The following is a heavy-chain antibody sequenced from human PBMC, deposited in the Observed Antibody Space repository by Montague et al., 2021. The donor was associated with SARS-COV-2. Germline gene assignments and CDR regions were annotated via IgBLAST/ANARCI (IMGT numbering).Heavy chain of an antibody. CDR3: ARTRGRGPGGHFDY. Sequence: SLRLSCAASGFTFSGEYMSWIRKAPGKVLEWVSYISDSVDYIQYXDSXRGRFTISRDNAKNSLYLQIHSLRVEDTAVYYCARTRGRGPGGHFDYWGQGTLLTVSS. D-gene: IGHD1-1*01. J-gene: IGHJ4*02. CDR2: ISDSVDYI. V-gene: IGHV3-11*04. CDR1: GFTFSGEY.